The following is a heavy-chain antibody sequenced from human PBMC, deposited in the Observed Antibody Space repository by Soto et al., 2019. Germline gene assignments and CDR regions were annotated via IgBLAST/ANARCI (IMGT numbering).Heavy chain of an antibody. CDR1: VFTCSDHY. CDR2: TRNKANSYTT. V-gene: IGHV3-72*01. D-gene: IGHD2-2*01. J-gene: IGHJ5*02. Sequence: SLRLSCSASVFTCSDHYMDWFRQAPGKGLEWVGRTRNKANSYTTEYASSGKGRFTIARDDSKNSLYLQMNSLKTEATAVYYCARVVGYCSSTSCSNWFDPWGQGTLVTVSS. CDR3: ARVVGYCSSTSCSNWFDP.